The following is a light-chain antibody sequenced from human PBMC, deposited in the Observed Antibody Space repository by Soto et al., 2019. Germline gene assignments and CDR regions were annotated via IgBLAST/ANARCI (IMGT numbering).Light chain of an antibody. J-gene: IGLJ2*01. CDR3: CSYAGSSTFVV. Sequence: QSVLTQPRSVSRSPGQSVTISCTGTSSDVGGYNYVSWYQQHPGKAPKLMIYDVTKRPSGVPDRFSGSKSGNTASLTISGLQAEDEADYFCCSYAGSSTFVVFGGGTKLTVL. CDR1: SSDVGGYNY. V-gene: IGLV2-11*01. CDR2: DVT.